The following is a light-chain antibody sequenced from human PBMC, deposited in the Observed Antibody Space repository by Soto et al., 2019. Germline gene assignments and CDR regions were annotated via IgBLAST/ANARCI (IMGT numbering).Light chain of an antibody. CDR2: DAS. CDR1: QSIITY. Sequence: EIVLTQSPAALSLSPGERATLSCRASQSIITYLAWYQHRSGQAPRLLIYDASNRATGIPARFSGSGSGTDFTLTISSLEPEDFAVYYCQQRSNWLTFGGGTKVEIK. J-gene: IGKJ4*01. V-gene: IGKV3-11*01. CDR3: QQRSNWLT.